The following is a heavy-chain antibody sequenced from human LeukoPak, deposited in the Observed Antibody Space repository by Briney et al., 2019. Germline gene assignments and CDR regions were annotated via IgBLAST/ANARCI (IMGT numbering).Heavy chain of an antibody. CDR3: ATGDSGYYYFDH. Sequence: ASVKVSCKASGYTFTSYAMHWVRQAPGQRLEWMGWINAGNGNTKYSQKFQGRVTITRDTSASTAYMELSSLRSEDTAVYYCATGDSGYYYFDHWGQGTLVTVSS. CDR1: GYTFTSYA. CDR2: INAGNGNT. D-gene: IGHD3-22*01. J-gene: IGHJ4*02. V-gene: IGHV1-3*01.